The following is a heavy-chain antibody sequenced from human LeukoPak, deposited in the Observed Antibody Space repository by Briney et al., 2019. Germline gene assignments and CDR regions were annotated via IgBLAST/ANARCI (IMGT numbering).Heavy chain of an antibody. CDR3: ARYLSMEY. J-gene: IGHJ4*02. CDR1: VGSFSGYY. D-gene: IGHD3-3*01. V-gene: IGHV4-34*01. CDR2: INHSGST. Sequence: SETLSLTCAVYVGSFSGYYWSWIRQPPGKGLEWIGEINHSGSTNYNPSLKSRVTISVDTSKNQFSLKLSSVTAADTDVYYCARYLSMEYWGQGTLVTVSS.